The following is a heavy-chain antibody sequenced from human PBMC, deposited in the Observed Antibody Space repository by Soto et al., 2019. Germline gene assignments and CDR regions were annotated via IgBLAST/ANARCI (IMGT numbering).Heavy chain of an antibody. CDR3: ARVKFARRDLFAY. CDR2: INHSGST. D-gene: IGHD3-3*01. J-gene: IGHJ4*02. CDR1: GGSFSGYY. Sequence: SETLSLTCAVYGGSFSGYYWSCIRQPPGKGLEWIGEINHSGSTNYNPSLKSRVTISVDTSKNQFSLELTSVTAADTAVYYCARVKFARRDLFAYWSLGTFVTVSS. V-gene: IGHV4-34*01.